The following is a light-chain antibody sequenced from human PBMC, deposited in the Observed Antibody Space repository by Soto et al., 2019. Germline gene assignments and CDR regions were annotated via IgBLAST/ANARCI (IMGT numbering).Light chain of an antibody. J-gene: IGKJ1*01. CDR1: QSISSW. V-gene: IGKV1-5*03. Sequence: DIQMTQSPSTLSASVGDRVTITCRASQSISSWLAWYQQKPGKAPQILIYKASSLESGVPSRFSGSGSGTEFTLTISSLQPDDFATYYCQQYNSFWTFGQGTKVDIK. CDR3: QQYNSFWT. CDR2: KAS.